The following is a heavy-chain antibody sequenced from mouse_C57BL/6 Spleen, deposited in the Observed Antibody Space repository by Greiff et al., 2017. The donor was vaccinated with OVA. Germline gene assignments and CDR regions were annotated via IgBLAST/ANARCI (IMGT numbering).Heavy chain of an antibody. CDR1: GFTFSDYY. Sequence: DVMLVESGGGLVQPGGSLKLSCAASGFTFSDYYMYWVRQTPEKRLEWVAYISNGGGSNYYPDTVKGRFTISRDNAKNTLYLQMSRLKSEDTAMYYCTNAMDYWGQGTSVTVSS. J-gene: IGHJ4*01. CDR3: TNAMDY. CDR2: ISNGGGSN. V-gene: IGHV5-12*01.